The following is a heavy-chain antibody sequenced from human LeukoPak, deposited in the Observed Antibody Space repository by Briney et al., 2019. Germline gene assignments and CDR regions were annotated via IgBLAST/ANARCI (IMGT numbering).Heavy chain of an antibody. CDR1: GFTFSSYA. J-gene: IGHJ4*02. Sequence: GGSLRLSCAASGFTFSSYAMSWVRQAPGKGLEWVSAISGSGGSTYYADSVKGRFTISRDNSKNTLYLQMNSLRAEDTAVYYCAKDLYYGSGSIWGRLDYWGQGTLVTVSS. CDR2: ISGSGGST. CDR3: AKDLYYGSGSIWGRLDY. D-gene: IGHD3-10*01. V-gene: IGHV3-23*01.